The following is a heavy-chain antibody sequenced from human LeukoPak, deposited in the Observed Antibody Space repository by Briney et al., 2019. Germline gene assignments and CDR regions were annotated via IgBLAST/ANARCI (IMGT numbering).Heavy chain of an antibody. J-gene: IGHJ4*02. Sequence: GRSLRLSCAASGFTFSSYAMHWVRQAPGKGLEWVAVISYDGSNKYYADSVKGRFTIPRDNSKNTLYLQMNSLRAEDTAVYYCARDFILGALDYWGQGTLVTVSS. V-gene: IGHV3-30-3*01. CDR2: ISYDGSNK. CDR3: ARDFILGALDY. D-gene: IGHD3-3*01. CDR1: GFTFSSYA.